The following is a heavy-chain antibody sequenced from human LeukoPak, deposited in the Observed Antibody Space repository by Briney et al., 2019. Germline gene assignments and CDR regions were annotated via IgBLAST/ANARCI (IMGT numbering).Heavy chain of an antibody. CDR3: ARLNAAAGRYLQFFY. D-gene: IGHD5-24*01. Sequence: SETLSLTCTVSVGSINHYYWSWIRQSPEKGLEWIGYIHDSGSTNYNPSLKSRVTISVDTSKNQFSLKLSSVTAADTAVYYCARLNAAAGRYLQFFYWGQGTLVTVSS. CDR1: VGSINHYY. V-gene: IGHV4-59*08. J-gene: IGHJ4*02. CDR2: IHDSGST.